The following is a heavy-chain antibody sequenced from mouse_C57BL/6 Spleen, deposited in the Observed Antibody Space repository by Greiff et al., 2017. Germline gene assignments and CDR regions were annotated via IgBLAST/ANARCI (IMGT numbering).Heavy chain of an antibody. J-gene: IGHJ2*01. V-gene: IGHV1-26*01. D-gene: IGHD2-4*01. Sequence: VQLQQSGPELVKPGASVKISCKASGYTFTDYYMNWVKQSHGKSLEWIGDINPNNGGTSYNQKFKGKATLTVDKSSSTAYMELRSLTSEDSAVYYCAREGDYDGPCDYWGQGTTLTVSS. CDR1: GYTFTDYY. CDR3: AREGDYDGPCDY. CDR2: INPNNGGT.